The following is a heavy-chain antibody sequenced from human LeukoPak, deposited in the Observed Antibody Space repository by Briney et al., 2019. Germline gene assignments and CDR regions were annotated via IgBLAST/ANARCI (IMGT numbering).Heavy chain of an antibody. CDR1: GGAFSGYY. D-gene: IGHD6-13*01. Sequence: SETLSLTCAVYGGAFSGYYWRWIRQPPGKGLVWIGEINHSGSTNYNPSLESRVTISVDTSKSHFSLKLSSVTAADTAVYYCARGRSSSLNWFDPRGQGTLVTVSS. J-gene: IGHJ5*02. CDR3: ARGRSSSLNWFDP. V-gene: IGHV4-34*01. CDR2: INHSGST.